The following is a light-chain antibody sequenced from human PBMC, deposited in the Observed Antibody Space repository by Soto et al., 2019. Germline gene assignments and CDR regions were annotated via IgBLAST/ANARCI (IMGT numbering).Light chain of an antibody. CDR1: QSLVHRDGNTY. CDR3: MQGSHWPPIT. J-gene: IGKJ5*01. V-gene: IGKV2-30*02. CDR2: KVS. Sequence: DVVVTQSPLSLPVTLGQAASISCRSSQSLVHRDGNTYLSWFRQRPGQSPRRLIYKVSNREAGVPDRFSGSGAGTDFTLKLSRVEAEDVGLYFCMQGSHWPPITVGQGTRLEIK.